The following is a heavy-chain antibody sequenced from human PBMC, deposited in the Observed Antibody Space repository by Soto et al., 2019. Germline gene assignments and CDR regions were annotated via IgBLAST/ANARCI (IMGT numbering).Heavy chain of an antibody. V-gene: IGHV3-30-3*01. CDR2: ISYDGSNK. J-gene: IGHJ4*02. Sequence: GGSLRLSCAASGFTFSSYAMHWVRQAPGKGLEWVAVISYDGSNKYYADSVKGRFTISRDNSKNTLYLQMNSLRAEDTAVYYCARAPGYNPPFDYWGQGTLVTVSS. CDR3: ARAPGYNPPFDY. D-gene: IGHD6-25*01. CDR1: GFTFSSYA.